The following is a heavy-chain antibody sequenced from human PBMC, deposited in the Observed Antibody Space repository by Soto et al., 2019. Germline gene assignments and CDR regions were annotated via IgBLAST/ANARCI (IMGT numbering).Heavy chain of an antibody. J-gene: IGHJ4*02. D-gene: IGHD3-22*01. CDR3: ANSGYYDTSPYYAY. CDR1: GGSISRYY. CDR2: IYDSGDT. V-gene: IGHV4-59*12. Sequence: PSQTLSLTCTASGGSISRYYWSWIRKPPGKGLEWIGYIYDSGDTCYNPSLKSRVTRSVDTSKKLFSLRLTSVTAADTAVYCCANSGYYDTSPYYAYLGQGSLVTVS.